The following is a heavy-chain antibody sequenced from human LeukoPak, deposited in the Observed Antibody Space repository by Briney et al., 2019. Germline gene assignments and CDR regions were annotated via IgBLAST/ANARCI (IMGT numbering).Heavy chain of an antibody. J-gene: IGHJ5*02. CDR2: ISSSSSYI. V-gene: IGHV3-21*01. Sequence: GGSLRLSCAASGFTSSSYSMNWVRQAPGKGLEWVSSISSSSSYIYYADSVKGRFTISRDNAKNSLYLQMNSLRAEDTAVYYCAKAGLQRYFDWSLRGDWFDPWGQGALVTVSS. CDR1: GFTSSSYS. D-gene: IGHD3-9*01. CDR3: AKAGLQRYFDWSLRGDWFDP.